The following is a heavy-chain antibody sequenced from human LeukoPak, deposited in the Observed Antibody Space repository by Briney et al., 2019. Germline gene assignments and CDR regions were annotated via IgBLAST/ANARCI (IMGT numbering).Heavy chain of an antibody. J-gene: IGHJ3*02. Sequence: ASVKVSCKASGYTFTSYGISWVRQAPGQGLEWMGWISAYNGNTNYAQKLQGRVTMTTDTSTSTAYMELRSLRSDDTAVYYCARALSNFGVVVGAFDIWGQGTMVTVSS. CDR2: ISAYNGNT. CDR1: GYTFTSYG. D-gene: IGHD3-3*01. CDR3: ARALSNFGVVVGAFDI. V-gene: IGHV1-18*01.